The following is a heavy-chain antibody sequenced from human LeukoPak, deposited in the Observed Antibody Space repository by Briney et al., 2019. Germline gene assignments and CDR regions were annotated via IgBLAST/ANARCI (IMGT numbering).Heavy chain of an antibody. J-gene: IGHJ6*02. Sequence: ASVKVSCKASGYTFTGYYMHWVRQAPGQGLEWMGWINPNTGGTKYAQKFQDRVTTTRDTSISTAYLELSKLTSDNTAVYYCARDRYYFYHGMDVWGQGTTVTVSS. CDR2: INPNTGGT. CDR1: GYTFTGYY. D-gene: IGHD1-14*01. CDR3: ARDRYYFYHGMDV. V-gene: IGHV1-2*02.